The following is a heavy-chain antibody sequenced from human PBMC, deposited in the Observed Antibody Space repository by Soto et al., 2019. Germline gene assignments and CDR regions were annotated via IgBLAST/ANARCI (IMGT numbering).Heavy chain of an antibody. D-gene: IGHD1-1*01. J-gene: IGHJ4*02. V-gene: IGHV3-48*02. Sequence: EVQLVESGGGLVQPGGSLRLSCAASGFTFSSYSMNWVRQAPGKGLEWVSCIGTSSSTIYYADSVKGRFTISRDNAKNSLYLQMNSLRDEAPAVYYCARVSRRDDNNVDWGQGTLVTASS. CDR3: ARVSRRDDNNVD. CDR2: IGTSSSTI. CDR1: GFTFSSYS.